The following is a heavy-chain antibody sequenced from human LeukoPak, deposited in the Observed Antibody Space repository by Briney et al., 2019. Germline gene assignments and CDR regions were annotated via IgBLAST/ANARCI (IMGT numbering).Heavy chain of an antibody. Sequence: GGSLRLSCAASGFTFRDFSMHWVRQAPGKGLEWVSLISGDGGATHYADSVKGRFPISRDNSKNSLYLQMSGLRVEDTAFYYCAKGNNSISFNFDYWGQGTLVTVSS. CDR3: AKGNNSISFNFDY. V-gene: IGHV3-43*02. D-gene: IGHD2/OR15-2a*01. J-gene: IGHJ4*02. CDR2: ISGDGGAT. CDR1: GFTFRDFS.